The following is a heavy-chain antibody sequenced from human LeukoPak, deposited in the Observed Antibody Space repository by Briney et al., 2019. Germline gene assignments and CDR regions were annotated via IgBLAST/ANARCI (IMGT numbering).Heavy chain of an antibody. V-gene: IGHV4-39*07. CDR3: AKDQNYYDNFALDY. CDR1: GGSISSGSYY. J-gene: IGHJ4*02. CDR2: INHSGST. D-gene: IGHD3-22*01. Sequence: SETLSLTCTVSGGSISSGSYYWSWIRQPPGKGLEWIGEINHSGSTNYNPSLKSRVTISVDASKNQFSLKLSSVTAADTAVYYCAKDQNYYDNFALDYWGQGVLVTVSS.